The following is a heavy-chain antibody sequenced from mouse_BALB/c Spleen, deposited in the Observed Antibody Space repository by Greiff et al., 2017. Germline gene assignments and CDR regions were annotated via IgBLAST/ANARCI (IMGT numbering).Heavy chain of an antibody. D-gene: IGHD1-1*01. J-gene: IGHJ2*01. V-gene: IGHV1S41*01. CDR3: ARRITTVGCFDY. CDR2: IAPGSGST. Sequence: DLVKPGASVKLSCKASGYTFTSYWINWIKQRPGQGLEWIGRIAPGSGSTYYNEMFKGKATLTVDTSSSTAYIQLSSLSSEDSAVYFCARRITTVGCFDYWGQGTTLTVSS. CDR1: GYTFTSYW.